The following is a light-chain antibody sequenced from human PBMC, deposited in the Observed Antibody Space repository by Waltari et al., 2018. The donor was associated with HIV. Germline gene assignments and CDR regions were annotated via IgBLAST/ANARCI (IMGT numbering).Light chain of an antibody. CDR2: SDD. CDR3: AVWDDSLDGQPV. Sequence: QSVLTQPASASGNPGQRVTISCSGSRSNIGTNTVSWYQQLPATAPKLLIFSDDQRPSGLPDRFLGSKSGTAASLAISGLQFEDEAVYFCAVWDDSLDGQPVFGGGTLLTV. V-gene: IGLV1-44*01. J-gene: IGLJ7*01. CDR1: RSNIGTNT.